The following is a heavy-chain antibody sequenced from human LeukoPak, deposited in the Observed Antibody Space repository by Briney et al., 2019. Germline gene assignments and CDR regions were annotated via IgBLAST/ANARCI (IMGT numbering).Heavy chain of an antibody. CDR1: GFTFSSYE. D-gene: IGHD6-13*01. V-gene: IGHV3-48*03. Sequence: GGSLRLSCAASGFTFSSYEMNWVRQAPGKGLEWVSYICSSGSTIYYADSVKGRFTISRDNAKNSLYLQMNSLRAEDTAVYYCARHRVGIAADYWGQGTLVTVSS. J-gene: IGHJ4*02. CDR3: ARHRVGIAADY. CDR2: ICSSGSTI.